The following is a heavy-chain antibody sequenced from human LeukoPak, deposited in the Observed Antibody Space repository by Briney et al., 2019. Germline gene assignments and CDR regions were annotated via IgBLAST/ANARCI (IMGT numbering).Heavy chain of an antibody. CDR1: GFTFSSYE. V-gene: IGHV3-48*03. CDR2: ISSSGSTI. D-gene: IGHD5-24*01. Sequence: GGSLRLSCAASGFTFSSYEMNWVRQAPGKGLEWVSYISSSGSTIYYADSVKGRFTISRDNAKNSLYLQMNSLRAEDTAVYYRAREERRDGSYFDYWGQGTLVTVSS. CDR3: AREERRDGSYFDY. J-gene: IGHJ4*02.